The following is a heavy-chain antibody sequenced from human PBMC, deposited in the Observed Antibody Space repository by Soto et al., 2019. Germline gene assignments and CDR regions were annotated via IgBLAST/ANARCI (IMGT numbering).Heavy chain of an antibody. CDR1: GYTFTSYG. CDR2: ISTYNGNT. D-gene: IGHD1-1*01. V-gene: IGHV1-18*01. Sequence: QVLLVQSGAEVKKPGASVKVSCKASGYTFTSYGISWVRQAPGQGLEWMGWISTYNGNTNYAQKPQGRVTMTTDTSTTTAYMELRSLRSDDTAVYYCARAAHEVRASRYFRHWGQGTLVTVSS. J-gene: IGHJ1*01. CDR3: ARAAHEVRASRYFRH.